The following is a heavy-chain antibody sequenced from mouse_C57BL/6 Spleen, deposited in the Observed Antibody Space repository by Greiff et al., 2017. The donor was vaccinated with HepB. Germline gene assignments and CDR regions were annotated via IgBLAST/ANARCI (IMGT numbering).Heavy chain of an antibody. D-gene: IGHD2-4*01. Sequence: EVMLVESGGGLVKPGGSLKLSCAASGFTFSRYAMSWVRQTPEKRLEWVATISDGGSYTYYPDNVKGRFTISIDNAKNNLYLQMSHLKSEDTAMYYCARDYDYDGDWFAYWGQGTLVTVSA. CDR3: ARDYDYDGDWFAY. J-gene: IGHJ3*01. CDR1: GFTFSRYA. CDR2: ISDGGSYT. V-gene: IGHV5-4*01.